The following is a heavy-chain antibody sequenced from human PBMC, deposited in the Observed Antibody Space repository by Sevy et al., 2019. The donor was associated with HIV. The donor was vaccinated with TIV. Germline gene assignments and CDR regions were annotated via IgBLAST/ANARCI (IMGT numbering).Heavy chain of an antibody. V-gene: IGHV3-30-3*01. CDR1: GFTFSSYA. J-gene: IGHJ6*02. D-gene: IGHD3-10*01. CDR3: ARESTGDYYYSGMDV. CDR2: ISYDGSNK. Sequence: GGSLRRSCAASGFTFSSYAMHWVRQAPGKGLEWVAVISYDGSNKYYADSVKGRFTISRDNSKNTLYLQMNSLRAEDTAVYYCARESTGDYYYSGMDVWGQGTTVTVSS.